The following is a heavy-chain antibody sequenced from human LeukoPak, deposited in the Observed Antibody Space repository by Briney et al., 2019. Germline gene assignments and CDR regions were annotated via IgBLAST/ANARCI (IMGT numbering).Heavy chain of an antibody. CDR1: GGSISSNSYY. D-gene: IGHD3-3*01. CDR2: IYYSGST. Sequence: SETLSLTCAVSGGSISSNSYYWGWIRQPPGKGLEWIGSIYYSGSTYYNPSLKSRVTISVDTSKNQFSLNLNSVTAAGTAVYYSASIYDFWSGGNWFDPWGQGTLVTVSS. V-gene: IGHV4-39*07. J-gene: IGHJ5*02. CDR3: ASIYDFWSGGNWFDP.